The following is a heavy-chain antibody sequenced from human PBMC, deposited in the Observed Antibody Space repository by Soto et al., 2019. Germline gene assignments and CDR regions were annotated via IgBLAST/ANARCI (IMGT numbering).Heavy chain of an antibody. CDR3: AKVSSYGYYYFDY. CDR2: ISYDGSNK. CDR1: GFTFSSYG. D-gene: IGHD5-18*01. Sequence: AGGSLRLSXAASGFTFSSYGMHWVRQAPGKGLEWVAVISYDGSNKYYADSVKGRFTISRDNSKNTLYLQMNSLRAEDTAVYYCAKVSSYGYYYFDYWGQGTLVTVSS. V-gene: IGHV3-30*18. J-gene: IGHJ4*02.